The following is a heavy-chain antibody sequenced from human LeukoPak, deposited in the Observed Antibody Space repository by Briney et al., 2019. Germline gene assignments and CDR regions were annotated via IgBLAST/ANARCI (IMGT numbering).Heavy chain of an antibody. D-gene: IGHD3-10*01. CDR3: TTSGTPFEY. Sequence: GRSLRLSCAASGFTFSKAWMSWVRLAPGKGLEWVGRIKNKGDGGTTDYAAPVKGRFTVSRDDSKSTLYLQMNSLKTEDTAVYYCTTSGTPFEYWGQGTLVTVSS. J-gene: IGHJ4*02. V-gene: IGHV3-15*01. CDR1: GFTFSKAW. CDR2: IKNKGDGGTT.